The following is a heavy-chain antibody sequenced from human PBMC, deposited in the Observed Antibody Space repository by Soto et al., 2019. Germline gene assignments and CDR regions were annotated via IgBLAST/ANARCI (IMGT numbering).Heavy chain of an antibody. J-gene: IGHJ4*02. CDR2: MEPSTGRT. D-gene: IGHD1-26*01. V-gene: IGHV1-8*01. CDR3: ARGVSAGVDY. Sequence: ASVKVSCKASGYSFTSLDINWVRQTAGQGLEWMGWMEPSTGRTGYAQKFQGRVTMTRDTSINTAYMELTTLTSDDTAFYYCARGVSAGVDYWGQGTLVTVPQ. CDR1: GYSFTSLD.